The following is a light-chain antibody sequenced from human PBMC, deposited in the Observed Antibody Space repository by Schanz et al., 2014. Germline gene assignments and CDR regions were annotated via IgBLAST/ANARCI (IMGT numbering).Light chain of an antibody. CDR1: QNVDSN. CDR2: GAS. Sequence: EIVMTQSPATLSLSPGETATLSCRASQNVDSNLAWYQQTPGQAPRLLMYGASTRANAISARFSGSGSGTDFTLTISSLQPEDFATYYCQQFITTPTFGQGTKVEIK. V-gene: IGKV3-15*01. J-gene: IGKJ1*01. CDR3: QQFITTPT.